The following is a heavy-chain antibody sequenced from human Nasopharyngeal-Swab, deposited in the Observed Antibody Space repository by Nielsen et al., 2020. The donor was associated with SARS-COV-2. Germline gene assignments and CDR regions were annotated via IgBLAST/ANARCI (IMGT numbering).Heavy chain of an antibody. V-gene: IGHV4-4*02. D-gene: IGHD3-3*01. CDR2: IYHSGST. CDR1: GGSITSSNW. Sequence: GSLRLSCAVSGGSITSSNWWSWVRQPPGKGLEWIGEIYHSGSTNYNPSLKGRVTISVDKSKNQFSLKLRSVTAADTAVYYCARISPLYYDLHHERDAFDIWGQGTMVTVSS. J-gene: IGHJ3*02. CDR3: ARISPLYYDLHHERDAFDI.